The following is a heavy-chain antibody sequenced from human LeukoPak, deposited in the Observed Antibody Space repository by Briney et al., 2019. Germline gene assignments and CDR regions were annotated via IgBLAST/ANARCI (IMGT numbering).Heavy chain of an antibody. J-gene: IGHJ5*02. D-gene: IGHD2-2*01. CDR2: IIPIFGTA. CDR3: AREYLGYCSSTSCYKRFDP. Sequence: GASVKVSCKASGGTFSSYAISWVRQAPGQGLEWMGGIIPIFGTANYAQKFQGRVTITTDESTSTAYMELSSLRSEDTAVYYCAREYLGYCSSTSCYKRFDPWGQGTLVTVSS. CDR1: GGTFSSYA. V-gene: IGHV1-69*05.